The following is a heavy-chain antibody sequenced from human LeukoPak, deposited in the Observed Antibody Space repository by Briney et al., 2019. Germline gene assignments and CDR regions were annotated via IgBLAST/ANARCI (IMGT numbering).Heavy chain of an antibody. V-gene: IGHV3-23*01. CDR3: AKACGGDCYSDY. CDR1: GFTFSSYA. Sequence: GASLRLSCAASGFTFSSYAMSWVPQAPGKGLEWVSAISGSGGSTYYADSVKGRFTISRDNSKNTLYLQMNSLRAEDTAVYYCAKACGGDCYSDYWGQGTLVTVSS. D-gene: IGHD2-21*02. CDR2: ISGSGGST. J-gene: IGHJ4*02.